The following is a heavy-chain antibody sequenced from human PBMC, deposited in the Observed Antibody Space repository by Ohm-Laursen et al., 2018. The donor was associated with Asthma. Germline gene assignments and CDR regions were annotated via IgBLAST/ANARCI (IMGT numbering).Heavy chain of an antibody. CDR3: ARRDFSGGDTNAAFDI. D-gene: IGHD2-21*02. CDR1: GFTFSSYG. Sequence: SLRLSCTASGFTFSSYGMHWVRQAPGKGLEWVAVISYDGSNKYYADSVKGRFTISRDNSKNTLFLQMNSLRPDDTAVYYCARRDFSGGDTNAAFDIWGQGTMVAVSS. CDR2: ISYDGSNK. J-gene: IGHJ3*02. V-gene: IGHV3-30*19.